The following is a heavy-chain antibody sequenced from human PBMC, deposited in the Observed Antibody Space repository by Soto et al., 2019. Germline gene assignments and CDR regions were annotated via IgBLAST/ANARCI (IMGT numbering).Heavy chain of an antibody. V-gene: IGHV4-34*01. Sequence: SETLSLTCAVYGGSFSGYYWSWIRQPPGKGLEWIGEINHSGSTNYNPSPKSRVTISVDTSKNQFSLKLSSVTAADTAVYYCARGALVLSDDFWSGYLSVGSYYYYYYIAVSGQRTTVTVSS. D-gene: IGHD3-3*01. J-gene: IGHJ6*03. CDR3: ARGALVLSDDFWSGYLSVGSYYYYYYIAV. CDR2: INHSGST. CDR1: GGSFSGYY.